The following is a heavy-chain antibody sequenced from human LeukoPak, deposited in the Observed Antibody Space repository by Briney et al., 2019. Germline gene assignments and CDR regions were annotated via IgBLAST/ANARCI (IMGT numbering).Heavy chain of an antibody. D-gene: IGHD2-2*01. J-gene: IGHJ4*02. V-gene: IGHV4-59*08. CDR3: ARPQGYQLLDFEY. CDR2: VYYTGTT. Sequence: SETLSLTCTVSGGSISNYYWSWIRQPPGKGLEWIGYVYYTGTTNYSPSLKSRVTISVDTSKNQFSLKLSSVTAADTAVYYCARPQGYQLLDFEYWGQGTLVTVSS. CDR1: GGSISNYY.